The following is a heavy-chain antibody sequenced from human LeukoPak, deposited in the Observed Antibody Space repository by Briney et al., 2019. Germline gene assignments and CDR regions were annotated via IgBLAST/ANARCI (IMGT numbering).Heavy chain of an antibody. CDR2: ISYDGSNK. V-gene: IGHV3-30*18. CDR3: AKEGPYSSSWYLDY. Sequence: GGSLRLSCAASGFTFSSYGMHWVRQAPGKGLEWVAVISYDGSNKYYADSVKSRFTISRDNSKNTLYLQMNSLRAEDTAVYYCAKEGPYSSSWYLDYWGQGTLVTVSS. J-gene: IGHJ4*02. CDR1: GFTFSSYG. D-gene: IGHD6-13*01.